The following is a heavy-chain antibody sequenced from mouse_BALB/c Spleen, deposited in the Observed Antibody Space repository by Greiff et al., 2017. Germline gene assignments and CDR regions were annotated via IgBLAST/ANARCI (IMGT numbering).Heavy chain of an antibody. CDR1: GYSITSDYA. CDR2: ISYSGST. Sequence: EVQLQQSGPGLVKPSQSLSLTCTVTGYSITSDYAWNWIRQFPGNKLEWMGYISYSGSTSYNPSLKSRISITRDTSKNQFFLQLNSVTTEDTATYYCARSEVRDYFDYWGQGTTLTVSS. CDR3: ARSEVRDYFDY. V-gene: IGHV3-2*02. J-gene: IGHJ2*01. D-gene: IGHD2-14*01.